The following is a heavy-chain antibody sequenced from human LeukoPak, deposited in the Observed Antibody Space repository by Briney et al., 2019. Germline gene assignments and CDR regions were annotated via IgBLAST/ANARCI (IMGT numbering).Heavy chain of an antibody. Sequence: PGGSLRLSCAASGFTVSSNYMSWVRQAPGKGLEWVSAISGSGGSTYYADSVKGRFTISRDNSKNTLYLQMNSLRAEDTAVYYCARDLGLSTVVNLYFDYWGQGTLVTVSS. CDR2: ISGSGGST. V-gene: IGHV3-23*01. D-gene: IGHD4-23*01. J-gene: IGHJ4*02. CDR1: GFTVSSNY. CDR3: ARDLGLSTVVNLYFDY.